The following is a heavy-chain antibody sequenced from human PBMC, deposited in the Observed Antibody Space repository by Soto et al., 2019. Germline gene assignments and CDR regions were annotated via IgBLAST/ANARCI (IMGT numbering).Heavy chain of an antibody. CDR2: IKSKTDGGTT. CDR3: AGSKNCGGDWRAFDI. D-gene: IGHD2-21*02. CDR1: GFTFSNAW. V-gene: IGHV3-15*01. Sequence: PGGSLRLSCAASGFTFSNAWMSWVRQAPGKGLEWVGRIKSKTDGGTTDYAAPVKGRFTISRDNSKNTLYLQMNSLRAEDTAVYYCAGSKNCGGDWRAFDIWGQGTMVTVSS. J-gene: IGHJ3*02.